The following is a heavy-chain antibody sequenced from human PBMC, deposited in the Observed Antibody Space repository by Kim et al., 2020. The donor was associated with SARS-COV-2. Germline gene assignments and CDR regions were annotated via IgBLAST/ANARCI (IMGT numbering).Heavy chain of an antibody. J-gene: IGHJ5*02. CDR3: ARAPIVVVVAATLWFDP. Sequence: FQGRVTITRDTSASTAYMELSSLRSEDTAVYYCARAPIVVVVAATLWFDPWGQGTLVTVSS. V-gene: IGHV1-3*01. D-gene: IGHD2-15*01.